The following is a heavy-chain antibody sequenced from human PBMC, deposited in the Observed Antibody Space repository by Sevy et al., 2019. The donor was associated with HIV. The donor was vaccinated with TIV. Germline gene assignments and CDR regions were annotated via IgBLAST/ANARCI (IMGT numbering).Heavy chain of an antibody. V-gene: IGHV4-59*08. CDR1: GGSINSDH. J-gene: IGHJ3*02. CDR2: VYYIGGT. Sequence: SETLSLTCTVSGGSINSDHWNWIRQPPGKGLEWIGYVYYIGGTNYNPSFKNRVTISVDRTKNQLSLKLTSVTAADTAVYYCARRNDFAIWGQGTMVTVSS. CDR3: ARRNDFAI.